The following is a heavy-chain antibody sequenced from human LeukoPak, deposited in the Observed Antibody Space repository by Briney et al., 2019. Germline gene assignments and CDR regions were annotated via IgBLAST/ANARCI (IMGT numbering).Heavy chain of an antibody. D-gene: IGHD4-17*01. Sequence: GGSLRLSCAASGVTFSSYAMSWVRQAPGKGLEWVSSITSSGSYMYYADSVKGRFTISRDDAKNSLYLQMNSLRAEDTAVYYCARVGGNTVTSFFNWFDPWGQGTLVTVSS. J-gene: IGHJ5*02. CDR1: GVTFSSYA. CDR3: ARVGGNTVTSFFNWFDP. CDR2: ITSSGSYM. V-gene: IGHV3-21*01.